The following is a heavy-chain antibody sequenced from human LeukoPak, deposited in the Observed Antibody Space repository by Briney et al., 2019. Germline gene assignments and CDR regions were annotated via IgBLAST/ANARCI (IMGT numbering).Heavy chain of an antibody. CDR3: ARQRRSSGWPNDY. CDR1: GYSFTSYW. D-gene: IGHD6-19*01. J-gene: IGHJ4*02. V-gene: IGHV5-51*01. CDR2: IYPDDSAT. Sequence: GESLKISCKGSGYSFTSYWIAWVRQMPGKGLEWMGTIYPDDSATRYSPSFQGQVTITADKSISTAYLQWSSLKASDNAMYYCARQRRSSGWPNDYWGQGTLVTVSS.